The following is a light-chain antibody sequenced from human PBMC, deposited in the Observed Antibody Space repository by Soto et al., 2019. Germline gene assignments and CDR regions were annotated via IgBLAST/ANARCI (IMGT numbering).Light chain of an antibody. CDR2: GAS. J-gene: IGKJ1*01. CDR1: QSVSSN. V-gene: IGKV3-15*01. CDR3: QEYSDWWT. Sequence: EIVMTQSPATLSVSPGERATLSCRASQSVSSNLAWYQQKPGQAHRLLISGASTRATGIPVRFSGSGSGTDFTLTISSLQSEDLGVYYCQEYSDWWTFGQGTKVEIK.